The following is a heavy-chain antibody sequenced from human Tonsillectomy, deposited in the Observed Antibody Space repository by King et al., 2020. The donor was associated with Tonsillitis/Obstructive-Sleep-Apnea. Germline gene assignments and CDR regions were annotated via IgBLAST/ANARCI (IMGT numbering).Heavy chain of an antibody. CDR3: ARGRSSYGYFDN. J-gene: IGHJ4*02. D-gene: IGHD5-18*01. CDR2: INPNSGGT. CDR1: EYTFTAYY. Sequence: QLVQSGAEVKKPGASVKVSCKASEYTFTAYYMHWVRQAPGQGLEWMGWINPNSGGTNYAQKFQGRVTMTRDTSSTTAYMELSRLRSDDTAVYYCARGRSSYGYFDNWGQGTLVTVSS. V-gene: IGHV1-2*02.